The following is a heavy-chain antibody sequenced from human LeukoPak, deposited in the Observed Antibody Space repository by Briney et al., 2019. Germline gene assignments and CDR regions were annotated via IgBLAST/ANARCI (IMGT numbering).Heavy chain of an antibody. V-gene: IGHV4-30-4*01. J-gene: IGHJ4*02. D-gene: IGHD3-9*01. CDR2: IYYSGST. CDR3: ARKGYDILTGYLGHDY. Sequence: ASETLSLTCTVSGGSVSSGDYYWSWIRQPPGKGLEWIGYIYYSGSTYYNPSLKSRVTISVDTSKNQFSLKLSSVTAADTAVYYCARKGYDILTGYLGHDYWGQGTLVTVSS. CDR1: GGSVSSGDYY.